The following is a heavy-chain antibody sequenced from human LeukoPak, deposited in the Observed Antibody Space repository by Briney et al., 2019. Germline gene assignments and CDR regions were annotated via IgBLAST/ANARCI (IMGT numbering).Heavy chain of an antibody. CDR2: INWNGGST. J-gene: IGHJ4*02. CDR1: GFTFDDYG. V-gene: IGHV3-20*04. CDR3: ARDLGGGRYSFDY. Sequence: GGSLRLSCAASGFTFDDYGMSWVRQAPGKGLEWVSGINWNGGSTGYADSVKGRFTTSRESAKNSLYLQMNSLRDEDTALYYCARDLGGGRYSFDYWGQGTLVTVSS. D-gene: IGHD6-19*01.